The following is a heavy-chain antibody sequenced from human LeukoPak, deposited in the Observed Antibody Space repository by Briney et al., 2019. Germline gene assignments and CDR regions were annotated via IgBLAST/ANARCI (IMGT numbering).Heavy chain of an antibody. CDR2: ISGSGGST. J-gene: IGHJ4*02. CDR1: GFTFSSYA. Sequence: HTGGSLRLSCAASGFTFSSYAMSWVRQAPGKGLEWVSAISGSGGSTYYADSVKGRFTISRDNSKNTLYLQMNSLRAEDTAVYYCAKHTYYDSSGYYFHYWGQGTLVTVSS. D-gene: IGHD3-22*01. CDR3: AKHTYYDSSGYYFHY. V-gene: IGHV3-23*01.